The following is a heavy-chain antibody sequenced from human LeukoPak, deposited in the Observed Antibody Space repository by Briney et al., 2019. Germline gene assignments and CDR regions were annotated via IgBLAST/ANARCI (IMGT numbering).Heavy chain of an antibody. CDR1: GYSISSGYY. Sequence: PSETLSLTCTVSGYSISSGYYWGWIRQPPGKGLEWIGSIYHSGSTYYNPSLKSRVTISVDTSKNQFSLKLSSVTAADTAAYYCARVSGYYHPMDAFDIWGQGTMVTVSS. CDR2: IYHSGST. D-gene: IGHD3-22*01. J-gene: IGHJ3*02. V-gene: IGHV4-38-2*02. CDR3: ARVSGYYHPMDAFDI.